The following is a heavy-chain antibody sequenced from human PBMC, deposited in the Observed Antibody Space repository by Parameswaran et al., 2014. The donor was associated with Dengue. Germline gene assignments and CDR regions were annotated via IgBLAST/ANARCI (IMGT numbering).Heavy chain of an antibody. J-gene: IGHJ6*04. V-gene: IGHV4-39*01. D-gene: IGHD2-2*01. CDR2: IYYSGST. CDR3: ARQVGCSSTSCWDLMAARPPTV. Sequence: WIRQPPGKGLEWIGSIYYSGSTYYNPSLKSRVTISVDTSKNQFSLKLSSVTAADTAVYYCARQVGCSSTSCWDLMAARPPTVWGKGTTVTVSS.